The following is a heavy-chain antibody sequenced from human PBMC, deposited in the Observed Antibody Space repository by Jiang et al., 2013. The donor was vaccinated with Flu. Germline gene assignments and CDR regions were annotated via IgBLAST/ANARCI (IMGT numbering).Heavy chain of an antibody. CDR1: GGSISTYY. Sequence: GSGLVKPSETLSLTCTVSGGSISTYYWSWIRQPPGKGLEWIGYIYYRGDTNYNPSLKSRVSISVDTSKNQLSLKLSSVTAADTAFYYCARGDGAWSYYFDSWGQGTLVTVSS. V-gene: IGHV4-59*01. CDR3: ARGDGAWSYYFDS. J-gene: IGHJ4*02. CDR2: IYYRGDT. D-gene: IGHD2-8*02.